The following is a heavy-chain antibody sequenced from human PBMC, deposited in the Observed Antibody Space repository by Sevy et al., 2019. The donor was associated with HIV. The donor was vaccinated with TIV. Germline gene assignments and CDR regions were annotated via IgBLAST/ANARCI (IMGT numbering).Heavy chain of an antibody. J-gene: IGHJ4*02. CDR1: GFTVSSNY. Sequence: GGSLRLSCAASGFTVSSNYMSWVRQAPGKGLEWVSVIYSGGSTYYADSVKGRFTISRDNSKNTLYLQMNSLRAEDTAVYYCAREPNYYDSSPAREYYFDYWGQGTLLTVSS. V-gene: IGHV3-53*01. D-gene: IGHD3-22*01. CDR3: AREPNYYDSSPAREYYFDY. CDR2: IYSGGST.